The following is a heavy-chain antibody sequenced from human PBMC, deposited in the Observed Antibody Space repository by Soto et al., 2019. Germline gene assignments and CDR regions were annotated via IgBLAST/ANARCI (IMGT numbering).Heavy chain of an antibody. J-gene: IGHJ5*02. D-gene: IGHD2-15*01. V-gene: IGHV3-49*04. CDR2: IRSSRYSATT. Sequence: PGGSLRLSCATSGFTFHDHGMSWVRQAPGKGLDWVGFIRSSRYSATTEYAASVKGRFFTSRDDSKSIAFLQMNNLETEDTAVYYCTRAPRRCSGGSGYSADAWGQGTLVTVSS. CDR3: TRAPRRCSGGSGYSADA. CDR1: GFTFHDHG.